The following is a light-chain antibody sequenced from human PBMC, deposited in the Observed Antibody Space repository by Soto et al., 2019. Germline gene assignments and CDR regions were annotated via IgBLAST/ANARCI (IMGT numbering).Light chain of an antibody. Sequence: EIVFTQSPATLSLSPGERATLSCRASQSVSRDLAWSQQKRGQAPRLLFYDASTRATGIPAGFSGTGSGTDFTLTIGLLESEDIAVYYCQQRSNWPTSFGGGTKVDIK. CDR1: QSVSRD. CDR2: DAS. J-gene: IGKJ4*01. CDR3: QQRSNWPTS. V-gene: IGKV3-11*01.